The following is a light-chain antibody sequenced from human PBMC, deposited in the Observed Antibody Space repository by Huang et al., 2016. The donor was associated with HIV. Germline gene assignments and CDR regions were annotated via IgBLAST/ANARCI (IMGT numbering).Light chain of an antibody. CDR2: KVS. Sequence: DVIMTQSPLLLPVTLGQPAAISCRSSQTLVHPDGHTYLNWFLQRPGQSPRRLIYKVSNRDSGVPDRFTGSGSGIEFTLTISRVEAEDVGIYYCMQGTHWPPGTFGQGTNMEIK. V-gene: IGKV2-30*02. CDR3: MQGTHWPPGT. CDR1: QTLVHPDGHTY. J-gene: IGKJ1*01.